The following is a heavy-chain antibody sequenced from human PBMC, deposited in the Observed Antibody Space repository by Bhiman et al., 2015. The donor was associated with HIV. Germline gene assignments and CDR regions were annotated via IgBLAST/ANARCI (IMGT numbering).Heavy chain of an antibody. Sequence: EVQLLESGGDLVQPGGSLRLSCTASGFTFSTYAMNWVRQTPGKGLEWVSLISGSGGSTYYADSVKGRFTISRDNSKNTLFLQMNSLTSDDTAVYYCAKGVSRTYFDFWNGNWVDRWGQGTLVTVSS. D-gene: IGHD3-3*01. CDR3: AKGVSRTYFDFWNGNWVDR. CDR1: GFTFSTYA. V-gene: IGHV3-23*01. CDR2: ISGSGGST. J-gene: IGHJ5*02.